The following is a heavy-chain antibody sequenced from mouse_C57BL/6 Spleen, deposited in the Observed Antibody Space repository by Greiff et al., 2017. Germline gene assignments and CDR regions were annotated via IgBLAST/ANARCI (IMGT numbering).Heavy chain of an antibody. CDR3: ASNCGSSCYYAMDY. D-gene: IGHD1-1*01. J-gene: IGHJ4*01. V-gene: IGHV1-9*01. CDR1: GYTFTGYW. CDR2: ILPGSGST. Sequence: QVQLQQSGAELMKPGASVKLSCTATGYTFTGYWIEWVKQRPGHGLEWIGEILPGSGSTNYNEKFKGKATFTADTSSNTAYMQLSSLTTEDSAIYYCASNCGSSCYYAMDYWGQGTSVTVSS.